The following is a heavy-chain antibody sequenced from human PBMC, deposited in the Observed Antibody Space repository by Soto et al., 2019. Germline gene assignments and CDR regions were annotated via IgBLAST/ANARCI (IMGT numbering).Heavy chain of an antibody. J-gene: IGHJ4*02. CDR2: SYHSGGT. V-gene: IGHV4-30-2*01. Sequence: QLQLQESGSGLVKPSQTLSLTCAFSGGSISSGGYSWSWIRQPPGKGLERIGYSYHSGGTYYNPSLQSRVTISVDRSEYQFSLKRSSVTAADTAVYYCARVSGGVFDYCGQETLVAVSS. D-gene: IGHD3-10*01. CDR3: ARVSGGVFDY. CDR1: GGSISSGGYS.